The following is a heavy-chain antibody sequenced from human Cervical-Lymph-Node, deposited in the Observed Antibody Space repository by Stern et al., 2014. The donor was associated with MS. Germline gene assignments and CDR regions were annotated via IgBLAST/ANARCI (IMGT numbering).Heavy chain of an antibody. V-gene: IGHV4-31*03. J-gene: IGHJ4*02. Sequence: QLQLQESGPGLVKPSQTLSLTCTVSGDSISSGGYYWSWIRQHPGKGLEWIGYIYYSGSTYYNPSLKSRPAISIDTSRNQFSLSLSSVTAADTAVYYCARATTWYIVGDWGQGTLVTVSS. CDR3: ARATTWYIVGD. CDR2: IYYSGST. CDR1: GDSISSGGYY. D-gene: IGHD1-26*01.